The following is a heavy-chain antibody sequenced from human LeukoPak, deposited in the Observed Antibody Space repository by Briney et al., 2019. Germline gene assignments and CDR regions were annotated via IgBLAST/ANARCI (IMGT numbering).Heavy chain of an antibody. CDR2: IYYTGNT. CDR3: ARKRPWGLSRYFDY. Sequence: SETLSLTCTVSGDSISTSKSYWGWIRQPPLKGLEWIGSIYYTGNTYYNASLKSRVTISLDTSKNQFSLKLSSVTAADTAVYYCARKRPWGLSRYFDYWGQGTLVTVSS. CDR1: GDSISTSKSY. V-gene: IGHV4-39*07. D-gene: IGHD7-27*01. J-gene: IGHJ4*02.